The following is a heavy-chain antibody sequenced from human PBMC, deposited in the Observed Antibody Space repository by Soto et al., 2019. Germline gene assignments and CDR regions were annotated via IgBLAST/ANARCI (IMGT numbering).Heavy chain of an antibody. CDR2: IYHSGST. CDR1: GGSVSSGNYY. Sequence: KYSESLSLTCSVSGGSVSSGNYYWSWIRQPPGKGLEWIAYIYHSGSTNYNPSLKSRVTISVDTSKKQFSLKLSSVTAADTAVYYCARGSFLSGDGMDVWGQGTTVTVSS. D-gene: IGHD3-10*01. J-gene: IGHJ6*02. CDR3: ARGSFLSGDGMDV. V-gene: IGHV4-61*01.